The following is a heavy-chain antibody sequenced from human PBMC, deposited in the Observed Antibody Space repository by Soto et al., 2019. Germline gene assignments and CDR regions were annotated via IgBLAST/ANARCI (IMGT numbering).Heavy chain of an antibody. Sequence: WGSLRLSCAASGFTFSSYGMYWVRQAPGKGLEWVAATSYDGSNNYHADSVKGRFTISRDNSKNTLYLQLNSLRTEDTAVYYCAKDIVKYTYGACDYWGQGVLVTV. V-gene: IGHV3-30*18. CDR1: GFTFSSYG. CDR2: TSYDGSNN. D-gene: IGHD5-18*01. J-gene: IGHJ4*02. CDR3: AKDIVKYTYGACDY.